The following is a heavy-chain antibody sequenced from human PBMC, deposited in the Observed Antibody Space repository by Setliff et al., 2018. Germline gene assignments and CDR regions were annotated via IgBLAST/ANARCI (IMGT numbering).Heavy chain of an antibody. CDR2: ICAYNGKT. J-gene: IGHJ4*02. D-gene: IGHD2-8*01. V-gene: IGHV1-18*01. CDR3: LRLVRYCTKIACQATSGDEV. Sequence: ASVKVSCKASGYTLSNSILSWVRQAPGQGLEWMGWICAYNGKTYFAQKFQDRITLTTDTSTNTGYLELRGLRSDDTAVYYCLRLVRYCTKIACQATSGDEVWGLGTLGTVS. CDR1: GYTLSNSI.